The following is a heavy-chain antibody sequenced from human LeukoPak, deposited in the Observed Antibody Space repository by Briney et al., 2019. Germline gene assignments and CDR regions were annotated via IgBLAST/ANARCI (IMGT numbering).Heavy chain of an antibody. Sequence: HPGGSLRLSCAASGFTFSNYEMHWVRRAPGKGLEWVSYISSGGSTVYYADSVRGRFTVSRDNAKNSLYLQMSSLRAEDTAVYYCARGGSFVEYWGQGTLVSVSS. CDR1: GFTFSNYE. D-gene: IGHD3-10*01. CDR2: ISSGGSTV. V-gene: IGHV3-48*03. CDR3: ARGGSFVEY. J-gene: IGHJ4*02.